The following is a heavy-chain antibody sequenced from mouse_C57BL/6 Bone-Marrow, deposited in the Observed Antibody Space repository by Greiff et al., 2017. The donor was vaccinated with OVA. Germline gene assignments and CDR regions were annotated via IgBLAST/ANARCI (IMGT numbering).Heavy chain of an antibody. Sequence: QVQLQQSGAELVRPGASVTLSCKASGYTFTDYEMHWVKQTPVHGLEWIGAIDPENGGTAYNQKLKGKGLLTADKSASAAYMELRSLTSEDSAVYYCKTTVEDYWGQGTTLTVSS. V-gene: IGHV1-15*01. CDR2: IDPENGGT. CDR1: GYTFTDYE. CDR3: KTTVEDY. D-gene: IGHD1-1*01. J-gene: IGHJ2*01.